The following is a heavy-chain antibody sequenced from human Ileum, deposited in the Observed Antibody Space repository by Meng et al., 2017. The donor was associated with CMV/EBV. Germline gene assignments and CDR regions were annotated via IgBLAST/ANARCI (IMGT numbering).Heavy chain of an antibody. J-gene: IGHJ4*02. V-gene: IGHV4-30-4*01. CDR1: GASISSGDFC. Sequence: HLQGSGPGLVRPSQTLSLTRTASGASISSGDFCWSWLRQPPGKGLEYIGYIDNRGSTYYNPSLKSRVTMSMDTSKNQFSLKLTSVTAADTAVYYCARGYSSGWNYFHYWGQGTLVTVSS. D-gene: IGHD6-19*01. CDR2: IDNRGST. CDR3: ARGYSSGWNYFHY.